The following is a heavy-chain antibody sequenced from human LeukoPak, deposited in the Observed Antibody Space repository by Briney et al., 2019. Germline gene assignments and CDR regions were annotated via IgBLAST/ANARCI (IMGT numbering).Heavy chain of an antibody. V-gene: IGHV4-61*01. D-gene: IGHD2-21*01. Sequence: SETLSLTCTVSGGSVSSGSYYWSWIRQPPGKGLEWIGYIYYSGSTKYNPSLKSRVTISVDTSKNQFSLKLSSVTAADTAVYYCAGGSSYCGGDCFDYWGQGTLVTVSS. CDR2: IYYSGST. CDR3: AGGSSYCGGDCFDY. CDR1: GGSVSSGSYY. J-gene: IGHJ4*02.